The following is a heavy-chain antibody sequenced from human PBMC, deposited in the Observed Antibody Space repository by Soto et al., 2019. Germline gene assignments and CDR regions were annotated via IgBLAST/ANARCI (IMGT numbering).Heavy chain of an antibody. Sequence: GGSLRLSCAASGFPLSTYGMTWVRQAPGKGLEWVSAITGTGGNTYYVDSVKGRFTSSRDNSKNMLYLQVNSLRVEDTAVYYCARIRGYWYGLDVWGQGTTVTVSS. CDR3: ARIRGYWYGLDV. CDR1: GFPLSTYG. J-gene: IGHJ6*02. V-gene: IGHV3-23*01. CDR2: ITGTGGNT.